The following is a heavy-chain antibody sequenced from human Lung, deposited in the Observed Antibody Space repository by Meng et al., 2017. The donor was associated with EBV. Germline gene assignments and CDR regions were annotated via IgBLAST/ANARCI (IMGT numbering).Heavy chain of an antibody. D-gene: IGHD2/OR15-2a*01. J-gene: IGHJ4*02. CDR1: GGSFSGYY. CDR3: ARGFLSFVRVFDY. Sequence: QVQLQQWGAGLLKPSETLSLTCAVYGGSFSGYYWSWIRQPPGKGLEWIGEINHSGSTNYNPPLKSRVTISVDTSKNQFSLKLSSVTAADTAVYYCARGFLSFVRVFDYWGQGTLVTVSS. V-gene: IGHV4-34*01. CDR2: INHSGST.